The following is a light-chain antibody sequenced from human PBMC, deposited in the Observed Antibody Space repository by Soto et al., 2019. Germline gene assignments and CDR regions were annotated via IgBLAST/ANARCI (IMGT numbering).Light chain of an antibody. CDR3: QSYDSSLRGVV. V-gene: IGLV1-40*01. Sequence: QSVLTQSPSVSGAPGQRVTISCTGSSSNIGAGYDVHWYQQLPGTAPKLLIYGNTNRPSGVPDRFSGSKSGTSASLAITGLQAEDEADYYCQSYDSSLRGVVFGGGTKVTVL. J-gene: IGLJ2*01. CDR2: GNT. CDR1: SSNIGAGYD.